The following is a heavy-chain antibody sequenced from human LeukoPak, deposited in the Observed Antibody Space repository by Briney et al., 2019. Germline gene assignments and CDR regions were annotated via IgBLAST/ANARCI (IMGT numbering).Heavy chain of an antibody. CDR1: GFTFSSYA. CDR2: ISGSGGST. Sequence: GGSLRLSCAASGFTFSSYAMSWVRQAPGKGLEWVSAISGSGGSTYYADSVKGRFTISRDNSKNTLYLQMNSLRAEDTAVYYCAKDRSGYSSSWSTPAVDYWGQGTLVTVSS. J-gene: IGHJ4*02. D-gene: IGHD6-13*01. V-gene: IGHV3-23*01. CDR3: AKDRSGYSSSWSTPAVDY.